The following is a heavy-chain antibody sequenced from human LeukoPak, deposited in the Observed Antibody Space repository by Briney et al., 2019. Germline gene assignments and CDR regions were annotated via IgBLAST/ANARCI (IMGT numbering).Heavy chain of an antibody. V-gene: IGHV1-46*01. Sequence: ASVKVSCKASGYTFTSYYMHWVRQAPGQGLEWMGIINPSGGSTSYAQKFQGRVTMTRDTSTSTVYMELSSLRSEDTAVYYCAREIVVVPAAMVTSWFDPWGQGTLVTVSS. CDR1: GYTFTSYY. CDR3: AREIVVVPAAMVTSWFDP. CDR2: INPSGGST. D-gene: IGHD2-2*01. J-gene: IGHJ5*02.